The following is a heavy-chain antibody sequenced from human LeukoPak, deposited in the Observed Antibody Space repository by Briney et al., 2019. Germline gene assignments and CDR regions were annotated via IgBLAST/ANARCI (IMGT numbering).Heavy chain of an antibody. D-gene: IGHD6-19*01. Sequence: PGGSLRLSCSASGFTFSSYAMHWVRQAPGKGLEYVSAISSNGGSTYYADSVKGRFTISRDNSKNTLYLQMNSLRAEDTAAYYCARAARSSGWYLLDYWGQGTLVTVSS. CDR2: ISSNGGST. CDR3: ARAARSSGWYLLDY. CDR1: GFTFSSYA. J-gene: IGHJ4*02. V-gene: IGHV3-64*04.